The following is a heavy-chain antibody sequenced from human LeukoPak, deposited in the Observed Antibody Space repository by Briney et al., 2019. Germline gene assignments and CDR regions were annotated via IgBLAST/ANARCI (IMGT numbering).Heavy chain of an antibody. CDR2: ISWNSGSI. J-gene: IGHJ3*02. Sequence: GGSLGLSRAAPGFPLDDFAMHRVRPAPGEGPEGGSGISWNSGSIGYADSVKGRFTISRDNAKNSLYLQMNSLRAEDTALYYCAKDGGSYNLYAFNIWGQGTMVTVSS. CDR1: GFPLDDFA. V-gene: IGHV3-9*01. D-gene: IGHD1-26*01. CDR3: AKDGGSYNLYAFNI.